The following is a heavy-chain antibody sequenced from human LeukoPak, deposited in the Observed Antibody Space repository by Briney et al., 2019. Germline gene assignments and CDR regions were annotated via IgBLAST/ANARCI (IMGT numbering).Heavy chain of an antibody. V-gene: IGHV4-34*01. CDR3: ARGGYCSSTSCYRGLVVGFDP. CDR1: GGSFSGYY. D-gene: IGHD2-2*01. Sequence: SETLSLTCAVYGGSFSGYYWSWIRQPPGKGLEWIGEINHSGSTNYNPSLKSRVTISVDTSKNQFSLKLSSVTAADTAVYYCARGGYCSSTSCYRGLVVGFDPWGQGTLVTVSS. J-gene: IGHJ5*02. CDR2: INHSGST.